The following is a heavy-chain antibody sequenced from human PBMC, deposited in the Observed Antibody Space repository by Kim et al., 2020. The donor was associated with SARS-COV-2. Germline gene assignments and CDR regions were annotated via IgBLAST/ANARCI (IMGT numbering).Heavy chain of an antibody. CDR1: GDSISFSY. D-gene: IGHD2-21*02. V-gene: IGHV4-59*01. Sequence: SETLSLTCTVSGDSISFSYWSWIRQPPGKGLEWIGYIYYSGSTDYNPSFKSRVTISVDTSKNQFSLKLSSVTAADTAVYYCARGPATATSDFDYWGPGTLVTVSS. J-gene: IGHJ4*02. CDR2: IYYSGST. CDR3: ARGPATATSDFDY.